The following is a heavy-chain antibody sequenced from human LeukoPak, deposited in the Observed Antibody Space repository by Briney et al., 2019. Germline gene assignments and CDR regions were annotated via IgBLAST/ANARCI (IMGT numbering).Heavy chain of an antibody. V-gene: IGHV4-39*07. CDR3: ARDTHGYSYGSNYYMDV. Sequence: SETLSLTCTVSGGSISSSSYSWGWIRQPPGKGLEWIGSIYYSGNTYYNPSLKSRVTISVDTSKNQFSLKLSSVTAADTAVYYCARDTHGYSYGSNYYMDVWGKGTTVTISS. CDR2: IYYSGNT. D-gene: IGHD5-18*01. J-gene: IGHJ6*03. CDR1: GGSISSSSYS.